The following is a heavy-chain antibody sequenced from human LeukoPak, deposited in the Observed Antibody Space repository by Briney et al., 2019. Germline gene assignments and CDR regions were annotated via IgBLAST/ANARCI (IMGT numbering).Heavy chain of an antibody. J-gene: IGHJ4*02. CDR3: ARGVVWGVGFDY. Sequence: PGGSLRLSCEASGFTVSSNHITWVRQAPGKGLEWVSVIYSSSSTYYTDSVKGRFTISRDKSKNTVYLQMNSLRAEDTAVYYCARGVVWGVGFDYWGRGPLVTVSS. D-gene: IGHD3-10*01. CDR2: IYSSSST. V-gene: IGHV3-53*01. CDR1: GFTVSSNH.